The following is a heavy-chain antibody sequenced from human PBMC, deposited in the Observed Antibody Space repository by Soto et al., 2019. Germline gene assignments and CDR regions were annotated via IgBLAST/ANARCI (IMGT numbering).Heavy chain of an antibody. CDR2: ISGSGGST. CDR3: AKDATAYSSSWSD. V-gene: IGHV3-23*01. CDR1: GFTFSSYA. Sequence: EVQLLESGGGLVQPGGSLRLSCAASGFTFSSYAMSCVRQAPGKGLEWVSAISGSGGSTYYVDSVKGRFTISRDNSKNTLGLQMNSLRAGDTAVYYCAKDATAYSSSWSDWGQGTLVPVSS. D-gene: IGHD6-13*01. J-gene: IGHJ4*02.